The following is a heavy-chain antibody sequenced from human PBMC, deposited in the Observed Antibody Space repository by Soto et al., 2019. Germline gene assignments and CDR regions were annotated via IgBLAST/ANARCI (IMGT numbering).Heavy chain of an antibody. V-gene: IGHV3-30-3*01. CDR3: AREIERLLGC. D-gene: IGHD3-3*01. CDR2: ISYDGSNK. Sequence: QVQLVESGGGVVQPGRSLRLSCAASGFTFSSYAMHWVRQAPGKGLEWVAVISYDGSNKYYANSVKGRFTISRDNSKNTVYLQMNSLRADDTAVYYCAREIERLLGCWGQGTLVTVSS. J-gene: IGHJ4*02. CDR1: GFTFSSYA.